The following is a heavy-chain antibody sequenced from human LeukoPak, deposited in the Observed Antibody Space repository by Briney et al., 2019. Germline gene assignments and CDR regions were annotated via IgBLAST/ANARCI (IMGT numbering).Heavy chain of an antibody. J-gene: IGHJ4*02. V-gene: IGHV4-59*01. CDR2: IYYSGST. Sequence: SETLSLTCTVSGGSISSYYWSWIRQPPGKGLEWIGYIYYSGSTNYNPSLKSRVTISVDTSKNQFSLKLSSVTAADTAVYYCARAQTKYYYDSSGYYSRDYFDYWGQGTLVTVSS. D-gene: IGHD3-22*01. CDR1: GGSISSYY. CDR3: ARAQTKYYYDSSGYYSRDYFDY.